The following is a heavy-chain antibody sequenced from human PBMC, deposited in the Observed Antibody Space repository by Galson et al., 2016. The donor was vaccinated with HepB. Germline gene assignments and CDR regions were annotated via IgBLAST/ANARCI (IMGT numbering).Heavy chain of an antibody. Sequence: SLRLSCAASGFTFNTKGLHWVRQAPGKGLEWVAVISYDGGNTYYADSVKGRFTISRDNSKNTLHLQMNSLRSEDTAVYYCAKNDILAGYSAFDYWGQGTLVTVSS. V-gene: IGHV3-30*18. CDR2: ISYDGGNT. D-gene: IGHD3-9*01. CDR3: AKNDILAGYSAFDY. J-gene: IGHJ4*02. CDR1: GFTFNTKG.